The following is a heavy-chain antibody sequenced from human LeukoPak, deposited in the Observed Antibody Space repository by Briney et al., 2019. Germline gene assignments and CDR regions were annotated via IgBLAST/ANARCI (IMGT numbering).Heavy chain of an antibody. CDR1: GGSISSYY. Sequence: SETLSLTCTVSGGSISSYYWSWIRQPPGKGLEWIGYIYYSGSTNYNPSLKSRVTISVDTSKNQFSLKLSSVTAADTAVYYCARGGNDYVWGCYRYTYDYWGQGTLVTVSS. CDR2: IYYSGST. J-gene: IGHJ4*02. D-gene: IGHD3-16*02. CDR3: ARGGNDYVWGCYRYTYDY. V-gene: IGHV4-59*01.